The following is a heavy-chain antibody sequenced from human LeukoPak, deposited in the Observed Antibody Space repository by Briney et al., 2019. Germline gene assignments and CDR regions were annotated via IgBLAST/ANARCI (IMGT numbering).Heavy chain of an antibody. CDR2: ISGSTGST. Sequence: GGSLRLSCAASGFTFSSYSMGWVRQAPGEGLEWVSLISGSTGSTYYADSVKGRFSISRDNSKNTLYLQMNSLRAEDTAIYYCAKDTFIVGYSHIDYWGQGTLVTVSS. D-gene: IGHD3-16*02. CDR1: GFTFSSYS. V-gene: IGHV3-23*01. CDR3: AKDTFIVGYSHIDY. J-gene: IGHJ4*02.